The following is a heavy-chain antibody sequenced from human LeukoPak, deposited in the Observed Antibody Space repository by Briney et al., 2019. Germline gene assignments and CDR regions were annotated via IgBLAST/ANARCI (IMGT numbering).Heavy chain of an antibody. D-gene: IGHD3-10*01. CDR3: ARAQRITMVREVISWLDP. CDR2: MNPNSGNT. CDR1: GYTFTSYD. V-gene: IGHV1-8*03. J-gene: IGHJ5*02. Sequence: ASVKVSCKASGYTFTSYDINWVRQATGQGLEWMGWMNPNSGNTGYAQKFQGRVTITRNTSISTAYMELSSLRSEDTAVYYCARAQRITMVREVISWLDPRGQGTLVPVPP.